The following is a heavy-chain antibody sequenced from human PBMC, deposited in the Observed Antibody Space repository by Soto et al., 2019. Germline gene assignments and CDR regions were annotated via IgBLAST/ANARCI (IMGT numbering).Heavy chain of an antibody. CDR1: GFTSGKYA. V-gene: IGHV3-23*01. CDR3: AKDEVAANGRADAFDI. CDR2: IGGGGEYT. D-gene: IGHD2-15*01. Sequence: EVQLLESGGGLVQPGGSLTLTCIVSGFTSGKYAMSWVRQAPGKGLEWVSEIGGGGEYTNYADSVRGRFTMSRDNSKNTLYLHMIRLKVEDTAVYYCAKDEVAANGRADAFDIWGQGTVVTVSS. J-gene: IGHJ3*02.